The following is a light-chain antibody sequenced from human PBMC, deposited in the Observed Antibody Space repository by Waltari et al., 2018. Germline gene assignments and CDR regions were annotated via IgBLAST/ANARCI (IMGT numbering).Light chain of an antibody. V-gene: IGKV3-20*01. CDR3: QHYVRLPGT. CDR2: VVS. CDR1: QSVRGS. Sequence: EIVLTQSPGTLSLSPGERATLSCRASQSVRGSLAWYQQKAGQAPRLLIYVVSSRATGIPERFSGSGSGTDFSLTISRLEPEDFAVYYCQHYVRLPGTFGQGTKVEIK. J-gene: IGKJ1*01.